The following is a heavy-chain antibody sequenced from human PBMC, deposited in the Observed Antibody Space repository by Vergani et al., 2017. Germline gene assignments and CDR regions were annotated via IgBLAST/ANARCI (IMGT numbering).Heavy chain of an antibody. J-gene: IGHJ4*02. Sequence: EVQLVESGGGLIQPGGSLRLSCAASGFPVSSNYMSWVRPAPGKGLEWVGRIKSKTDGGTTDYAAPVKGRFTISRDDSKNTVYLQMNSLKTEDTAVYYCTTDRSYDYVWGSYRYYRAFDYWGQGTLVTVSS. CDR1: GFPVSSNY. D-gene: IGHD3-16*02. CDR3: TTDRSYDYVWGSYRYYRAFDY. CDR2: IKSKTDGGTT. V-gene: IGHV3-15*01.